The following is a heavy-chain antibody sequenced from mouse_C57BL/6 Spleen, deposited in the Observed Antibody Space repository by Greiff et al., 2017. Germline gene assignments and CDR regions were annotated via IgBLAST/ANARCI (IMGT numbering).Heavy chain of an antibody. Sequence: QVHVKQPGTELVKPGASVKLSCKASGYTFTSYWMHWVKQRPGQGLEWIGNINPSNGGTNYNEKFKSKATLTVDKSSSTAYMQLSSLTSEDSAVYYSARYSNYAWFAYWGQGTLVTVSA. CDR1: GYTFTSYW. J-gene: IGHJ3*01. CDR2: INPSNGGT. V-gene: IGHV1-53*01. CDR3: ARYSNYAWFAY. D-gene: IGHD2-5*01.